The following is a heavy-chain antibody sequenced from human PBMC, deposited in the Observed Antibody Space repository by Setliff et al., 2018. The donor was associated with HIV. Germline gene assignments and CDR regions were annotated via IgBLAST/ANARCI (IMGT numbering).Heavy chain of an antibody. V-gene: IGHV3-7*01. Sequence: GGSLRLSCAASGFTFSTYWMGWIRQVPGRGLEWVANIKADGSEKYYMNSVKGRFTISRDNAENSLYLQMNSLRADDTAVYYCARAPIVVVPAAMNWFDPWGQGTLVTVSS. CDR1: GFTFSTYW. CDR3: ARAPIVVVPAAMNWFDP. CDR2: IKADGSEK. J-gene: IGHJ5*02. D-gene: IGHD2-2*01.